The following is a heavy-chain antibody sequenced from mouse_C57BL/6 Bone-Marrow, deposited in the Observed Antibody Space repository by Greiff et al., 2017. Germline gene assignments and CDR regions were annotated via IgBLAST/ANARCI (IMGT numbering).Heavy chain of an antibody. CDR3: ARSRIYDGYSDY. CDR1: GYTFTSYG. CDR2: IYPRSGNT. D-gene: IGHD2-3*01. Sequence: QVQLQQSGAELARPGASVKLSCKASGYTFTSYGISWVKQRTGQGLEWIGEIYPRSGNTYYNEKFKGKATLTADTSSSTAYIELRSLTSVDSAVDFCARSRIYDGYSDYWGQGTTLTVSS. J-gene: IGHJ2*01. V-gene: IGHV1-81*01.